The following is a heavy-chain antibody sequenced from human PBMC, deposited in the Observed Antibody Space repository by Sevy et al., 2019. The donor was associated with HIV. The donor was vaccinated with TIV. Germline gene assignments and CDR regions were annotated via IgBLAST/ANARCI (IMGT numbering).Heavy chain of an antibody. CDR1: GFTFSSYS. J-gene: IGHJ4*02. D-gene: IGHD3-22*01. CDR2: ISSSSSYI. V-gene: IGHV3-21*01. Sequence: GGSLRLSCAASGFTFSSYSMNWVRQAPGKGLEWVSSISSSSSYIYYADSVKGRFTISRDNAKNSLYLQMNSLRVEDTAVYYCARGLISSGYNYFEYWGQGTLVTVSS. CDR3: ARGLISSGYNYFEY.